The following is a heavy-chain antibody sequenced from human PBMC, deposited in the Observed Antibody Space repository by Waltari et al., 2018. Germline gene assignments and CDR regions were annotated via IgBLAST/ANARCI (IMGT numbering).Heavy chain of an antibody. D-gene: IGHD4-17*01. CDR3: ARAAVTRIPLYYYYGMDV. V-gene: IGHV4-31*03. CDR1: GGSISSGGYY. Sequence: QVQLQESGPGLVKPSQTLSLTCTVSGGSISSGGYYWSWIRQHPGKGLEWIGYIYHSASTYYNPSLKSRVTISVDRSKNQFSLKLSSVTAADTAVYYCARAAVTRIPLYYYYGMDVWGQGTTVIVSS. CDR2: IYHSAST. J-gene: IGHJ6*02.